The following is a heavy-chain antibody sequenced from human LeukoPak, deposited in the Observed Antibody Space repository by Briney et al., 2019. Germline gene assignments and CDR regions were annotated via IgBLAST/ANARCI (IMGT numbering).Heavy chain of an antibody. CDR1: GFTFSNAW. CDR2: ISSNGGST. D-gene: IGHD3-10*01. CDR3: VKDLGALGDY. V-gene: IGHV3-64D*06. Sequence: PGGSLRLSCAASGFTFSNAWMSWVRQAPGKGLEYVSAISSNGGSTYYADSVKGRFTISRDNSKNTLYLQMSSLRAEDTAVYYCVKDLGALGDYWGQGTLVTVSS. J-gene: IGHJ4*02.